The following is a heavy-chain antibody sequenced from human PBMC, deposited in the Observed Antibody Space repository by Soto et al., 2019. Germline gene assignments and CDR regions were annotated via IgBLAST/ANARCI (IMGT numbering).Heavy chain of an antibody. CDR1: GGSISRSGYF. V-gene: IGHV4-31*03. J-gene: IGHJ4*02. CDR3: ARSSRSYFDY. Sequence: NPSETLSLTCTVSGGSISRSGYFWSWIRQHPGKGLEWIGYIYDSGSTYYNPSLKSRVSLSVDTSKNQFSLNPTSVTAADTAMYYCARSSRSYFDYWGQGTLVTVSS. CDR2: IYDSGST.